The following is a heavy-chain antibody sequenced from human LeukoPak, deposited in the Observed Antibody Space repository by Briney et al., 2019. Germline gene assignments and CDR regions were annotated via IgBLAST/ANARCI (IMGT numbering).Heavy chain of an antibody. J-gene: IGHJ4*02. V-gene: IGHV1-46*01. CDR1: GYTFTSYY. CDR2: INPSGGNT. D-gene: IGHD7-27*01. CDR3: ASNPPRTGDFNY. Sequence: ASVKVSCKASGYTFTSYYMHWVRQAPGQGLEWMGIINPSGGNTGYAQKFQGRVTMTRDTSINTAYMELSSLRSEDTAVYFCASNPPRTGDFNYWGQGALVTVSS.